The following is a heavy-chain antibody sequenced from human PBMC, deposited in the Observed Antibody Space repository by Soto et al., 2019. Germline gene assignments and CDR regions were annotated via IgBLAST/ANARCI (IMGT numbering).Heavy chain of an antibody. J-gene: IGHJ3*02. CDR2: ISGSGGST. V-gene: IGHV3-23*01. D-gene: IGHD6-19*01. CDR1: GFTFSSYA. Sequence: GGSLRLSCAASGFTFSSYAMSWVRQAPGKGLEWVSAISGSGGSTYYADSVKGRFTISRDNSKNTLYLQMNSLGAEDTAVYYCGSIAVAGTIFKGVHRDAFDIWGQGTMVTVSS. CDR3: GSIAVAGTIFKGVHRDAFDI.